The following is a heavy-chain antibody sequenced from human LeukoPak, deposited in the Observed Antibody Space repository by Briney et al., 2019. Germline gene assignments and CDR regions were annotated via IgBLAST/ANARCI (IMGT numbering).Heavy chain of an antibody. D-gene: IGHD5-18*01. CDR1: GFTGSSNY. Sequence: PGGSLRLSCAASGFTGSSNYMSWVRQAPGKGLEWVSIIYNGGSTYDADSVKGRFTISRHNSKNTLYLQMNSLRAEDTAVYYCAKNVDTALVRFDYWGQGTLVTVSS. CDR3: AKNVDTALVRFDY. J-gene: IGHJ4*02. CDR2: IYNGGST. V-gene: IGHV3-53*01.